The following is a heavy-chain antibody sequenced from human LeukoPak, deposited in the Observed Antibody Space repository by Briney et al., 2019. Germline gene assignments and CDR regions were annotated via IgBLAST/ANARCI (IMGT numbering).Heavy chain of an antibody. D-gene: IGHD6-6*01. CDR2: MNPNSGNT. CDR3: ARSRTMYSSSPHGY. CDR1: GYTFTSYD. J-gene: IGHJ4*02. Sequence: PWASVKVSCKASGYTFTSYDINWVRQATGQGLEWMGWMNPNSGNTGYAQKFQGRVTMTRDTSISTAYMELSRLRSDDTAVYYCARSRTMYSSSPHGYWGQGTLVTVSS. V-gene: IGHV1-8*02.